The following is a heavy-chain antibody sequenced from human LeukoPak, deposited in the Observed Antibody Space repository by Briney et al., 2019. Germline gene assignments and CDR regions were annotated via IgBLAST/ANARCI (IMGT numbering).Heavy chain of an antibody. CDR1: GFTFSSYG. CDR2: IRYDGSNK. J-gene: IGHJ4*02. V-gene: IGHV3-30*02. D-gene: IGHD3-10*01. Sequence: PGGSLRLSCAASGFTFSSYGMHWVRQAPGKGLEWVAFIRYDGSNKYYADSVKGRFTISRDNSKNTLYLQMNSLRAEDTAVYYCAKDLLLWFGELSYFDYWGQGTLVTVSS. CDR3: AKDLLLWFGELSYFDY.